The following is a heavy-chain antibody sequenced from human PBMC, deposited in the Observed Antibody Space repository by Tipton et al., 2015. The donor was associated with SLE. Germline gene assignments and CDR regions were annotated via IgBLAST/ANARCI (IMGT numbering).Heavy chain of an antibody. V-gene: IGHV3-15*01. CDR3: TAAQH. Sequence: QLVQSGGGLVKPGGSLRLSCVGSGFTFKNAWLSWVRQAPGKGPEWLGRIKSQADGGTIDYLESVKGRFSMLRDDSKDTLYLQMDSLKIEDTAVYYCTAAQHWGHGTLVTVSS. CDR1: GFTFKNAW. J-gene: IGHJ1*01. CDR2: IKSQADGGTI.